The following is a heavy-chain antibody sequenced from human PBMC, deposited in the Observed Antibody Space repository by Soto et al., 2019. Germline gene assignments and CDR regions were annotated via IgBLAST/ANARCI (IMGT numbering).Heavy chain of an antibody. CDR2: IYYSGST. CDR3: AREKSIGSGWQKGAFDI. Sequence: QVQLQESGPGLVKPSQTLSLTCTVSGGSISSGGYYWSWIRQHPGKGLEWIGYIYYSGSTSYNPSLQSRVTISVDPSKNQFSLKLSSVTAADTAVYYCAREKSIGSGWQKGAFDIWGQGTMVTVSS. CDR1: GGSISSGGYY. D-gene: IGHD6-19*01. V-gene: IGHV4-31*03. J-gene: IGHJ3*02.